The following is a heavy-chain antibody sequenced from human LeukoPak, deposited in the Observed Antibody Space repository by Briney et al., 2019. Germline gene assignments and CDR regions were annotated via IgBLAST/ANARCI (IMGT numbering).Heavy chain of an antibody. J-gene: IGHJ6*02. V-gene: IGHV3-23*01. D-gene: IGHD3-22*01. Sequence: SGGSLRLSCAASGLTFSSYAMSWVRQAPGKGLEWVSAISGSGGSTYYADSVKGRFTISRDNSKNTLYLQMNSLRAEDTAVYYCANLGGPPYYFDDRGYYADYYYYGMDVWGQGTTVTVSS. CDR2: ISGSGGST. CDR3: ANLGGPPYYFDDRGYYADYYYYGMDV. CDR1: GLTFSSYA.